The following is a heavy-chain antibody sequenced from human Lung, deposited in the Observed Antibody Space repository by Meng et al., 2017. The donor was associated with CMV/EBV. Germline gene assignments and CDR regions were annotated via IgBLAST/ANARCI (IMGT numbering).Heavy chain of an antibody. D-gene: IGHD4/OR15-4a*01. V-gene: IGHV3-23*01. CDR2: ISTSGGDT. J-gene: IGHJ4*02. CDR1: GFTFSSHA. Sequence: GVLRLSCAASGFTFSSHALSWVRQAPGKGLEWVSSISTSGGDTYHADSVKGRFTISRDNSKKTLYLQMNSLRAEDTAVYYCANLGRTIRDYWGQGTLVTVSS. CDR3: ANLGRTIRDY.